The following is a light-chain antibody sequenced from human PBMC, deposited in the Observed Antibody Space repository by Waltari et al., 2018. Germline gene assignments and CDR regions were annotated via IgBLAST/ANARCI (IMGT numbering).Light chain of an antibody. CDR2: DAS. CDR3: QQRSNWPLT. J-gene: IGKJ4*01. V-gene: IGKV3-11*01. Sequence: IVLTQSPATLSLSPWERAPLSCRARQSVSSYLAWYQQKPGQAPRRLIYDASNRATGIPARFSGSGSGTDFTLTISSLEPEDFAVYYCQQRSNWPLTFGGGTKVEIK. CDR1: QSVSSY.